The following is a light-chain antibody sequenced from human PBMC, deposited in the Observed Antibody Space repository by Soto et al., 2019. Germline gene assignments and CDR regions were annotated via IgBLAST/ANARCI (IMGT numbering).Light chain of an antibody. CDR2: DAS. CDR1: QSVSSSY. Sequence: EIVLTHSPGTLSLSPGERATLSCRASQSVSSSYLAWYQQKPGQAPRLLIYDASNRATGIPARFSGSGSGTDFTLTISSLEPEDFAVYHCQQRSNWITFGQGTRLEIK. CDR3: QQRSNWIT. V-gene: IGKV3D-20*02. J-gene: IGKJ5*01.